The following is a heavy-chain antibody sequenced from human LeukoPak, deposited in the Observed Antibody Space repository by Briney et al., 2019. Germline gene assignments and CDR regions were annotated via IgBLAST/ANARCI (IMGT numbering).Heavy chain of an antibody. Sequence: PSETLSLTCTVSGGSISSYYWSWVRQPPGKGLEWVGYIYYSGSTNYNPYLKSRVTISVDTSKNQFSLKLSSVTAADTAVYYCARADAEYSSSWDSYYFDYWGQGTLVTVSS. CDR2: IYYSGST. D-gene: IGHD6-6*01. V-gene: IGHV4-59*08. CDR3: ARADAEYSSSWDSYYFDY. J-gene: IGHJ4*02. CDR1: GGSISSYY.